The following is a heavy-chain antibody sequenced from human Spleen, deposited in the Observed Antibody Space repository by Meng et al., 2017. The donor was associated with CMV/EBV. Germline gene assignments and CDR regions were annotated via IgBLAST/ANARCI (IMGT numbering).Heavy chain of an antibody. D-gene: IGHD3-3*01. CDR2: INSDGSST. V-gene: IGHV3-74*01. CDR3: VAEHDFWSGYHNWFDP. Sequence: GESLKISCAASGFTFSSYWMHWVRQAPGKGLVWVSRINSDGSSTSYADSVKGRFTISRDNAKNSLYLQMNSLRADDTAVYYCVAEHDFWSGYHNWFDPWGQGTLVTVSS. CDR1: GFTFSSYW. J-gene: IGHJ5*02.